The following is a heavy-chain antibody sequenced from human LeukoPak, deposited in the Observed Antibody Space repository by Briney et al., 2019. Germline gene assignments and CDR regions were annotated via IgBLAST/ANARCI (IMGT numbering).Heavy chain of an antibody. CDR3: ARDGKIYDFWSGYSGLYQDY. V-gene: IGHV3-9*01. D-gene: IGHD3-3*01. Sequence: GRSLRLSCAASGFTFDDYAMHWVRQAPGKGLEWVSGISWNSGSIGYADSVKGRFTISRDNAKNSLYLQMNSLRADDTAVYYCARDGKIYDFWSGYSGLYQDYWGQGTLVTVSS. CDR2: ISWNSGSI. J-gene: IGHJ4*02. CDR1: GFTFDDYA.